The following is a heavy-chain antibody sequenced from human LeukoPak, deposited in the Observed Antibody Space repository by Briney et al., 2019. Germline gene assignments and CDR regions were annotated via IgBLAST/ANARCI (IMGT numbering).Heavy chain of an antibody. J-gene: IGHJ3*02. CDR1: GGTFSSYA. CDR3: TREWSYYDRDSNRPDAFAI. V-gene: IGHV1-69*04. D-gene: IGHD3-22*01. CDR2: IIPMLGIA. Sequence: EASVKVSFKASGGTFSSYAISWVRQGPGQGLEWMGRIIPMLGIANYAQKFQGRVTITADMSTSTAYMDLSSLSSEDTAVYYCTREWSYYDRDSNRPDAFAIWGQGTMVTVSS.